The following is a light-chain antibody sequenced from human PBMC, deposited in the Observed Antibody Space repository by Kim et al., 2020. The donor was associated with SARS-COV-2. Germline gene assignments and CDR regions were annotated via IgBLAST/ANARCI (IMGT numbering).Light chain of an antibody. CDR3: QQYHRSSYT. CDR2: DAS. CDR1: QTITTW. Sequence: SDSVGNGVTFTCRASQTITTWVAWYQQKPGKAPKLLISDASSLESGVPSRFSGSGSGTEFALTISSLQPDDFATYYCQQYHRSSYTFGQGTKLEI. V-gene: IGKV1-5*01. J-gene: IGKJ2*01.